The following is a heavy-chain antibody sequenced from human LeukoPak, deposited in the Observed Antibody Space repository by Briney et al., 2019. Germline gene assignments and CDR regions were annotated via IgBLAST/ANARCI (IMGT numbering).Heavy chain of an antibody. D-gene: IGHD5-18*01. CDR1: GFTFSSYG. Sequence: GGSLRLSCAASGFTFSSYGMHWVRQAPGKGLEWVAVIWYDGSNKYYADPVKGRFTISRDNSKNTLYLQMNSLRAEDTAVYYCARVRGYSYDLAYWGQGTLVTVSS. V-gene: IGHV3-33*01. J-gene: IGHJ4*02. CDR2: IWYDGSNK. CDR3: ARVRGYSYDLAY.